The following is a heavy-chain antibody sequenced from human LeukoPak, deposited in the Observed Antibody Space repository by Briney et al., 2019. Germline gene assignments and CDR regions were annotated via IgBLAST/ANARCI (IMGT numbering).Heavy chain of an antibody. J-gene: IGHJ4*02. CDR1: GGSISSSSYY. D-gene: IGHD2-8*01. V-gene: IGHV4-39*01. CDR2: IYYSATT. Sequence: SETLSLTCTVSGGSISSSSYYWGWIRQPPGKGLEWIGSIYYSATTYYNPSLKSRVSISVDTSKNQFSLKLSSVSAADTAVYYCARLTNDYWGQGTLVTVSS. CDR3: ARLTNDY.